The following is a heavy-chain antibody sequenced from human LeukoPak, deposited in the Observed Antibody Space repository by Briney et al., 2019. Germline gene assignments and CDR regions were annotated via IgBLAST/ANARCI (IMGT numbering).Heavy chain of an antibody. V-gene: IGHV3-23*01. J-gene: IGHJ4*02. CDR2: ISGSAVST. Sequence: QPGGSLRLSCAASGFTFSSYAMSWVRQAPGKGLEWVSGISGSAVSTHSADSVKGRFTISRDNSKNILYLQMNSLRAEDTAVYYCAKDRGDTGILDYWGQGTLVTVSS. CDR3: AKDRGDTGILDY. D-gene: IGHD5-18*01. CDR1: GFTFSSYA.